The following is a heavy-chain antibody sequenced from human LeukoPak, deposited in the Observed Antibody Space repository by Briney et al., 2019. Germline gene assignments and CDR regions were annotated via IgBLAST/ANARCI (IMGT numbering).Heavy chain of an antibody. D-gene: IGHD3-10*01. CDR3: ARLSMHMVRGVIEGSYGMDV. Sequence: SETLSLTCTVSGGSISSSSYYWGWIRQPPGKGLEWIGSIYYSGSTYYNPSLKSRVTVSVDTSKNQFSLKLSSVTAADTAVYYCARLSMHMVRGVIEGSYGMDVWGQGTTVTVSS. CDR1: GGSISSSSYY. J-gene: IGHJ6*02. CDR2: IYYSGST. V-gene: IGHV4-39*01.